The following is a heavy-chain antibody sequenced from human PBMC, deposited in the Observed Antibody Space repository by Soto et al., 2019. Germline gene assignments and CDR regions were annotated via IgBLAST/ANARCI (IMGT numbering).Heavy chain of an antibody. CDR2: IYYSGST. D-gene: IGHD2-8*01. Sequence: QVQLQESGPGLVKPSETLSLTCTVSGGSISSYYWSWIRQPPGKGLEWIGYIYYSGSTNYNPSLKSRVTLSVDTSKNQFSLKLSSVTAADTAVYYCARGVYGYFDYWGQGTLVTVSS. CDR3: ARGVYGYFDY. J-gene: IGHJ4*02. V-gene: IGHV4-59*01. CDR1: GGSISSYY.